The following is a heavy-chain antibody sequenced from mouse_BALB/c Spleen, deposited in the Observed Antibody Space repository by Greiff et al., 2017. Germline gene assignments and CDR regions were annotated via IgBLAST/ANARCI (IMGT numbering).Heavy chain of an antibody. CDR2: INPSTGYT. D-gene: IGHD1-1*01. J-gene: IGHJ4*01. V-gene: IGHV1-7*01. CDR1: GYTFTSYW. CDR3: ARRRDGSTYYAMDY. Sequence: QVQLQQSGAELAKPGASVKMSCKASGYTFTSYWMHWVKQRPGQGLEWIGYINPSTGYTEYNQKFKDKATLTADKSSSTAYMQLSSLTSEDSAVYYCARRRDGSTYYAMDYWGQGTSVTVSS.